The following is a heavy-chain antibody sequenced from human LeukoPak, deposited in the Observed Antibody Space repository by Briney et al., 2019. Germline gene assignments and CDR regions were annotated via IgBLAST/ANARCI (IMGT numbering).Heavy chain of an antibody. CDR2: ISWNGGRI. J-gene: IGHJ5*02. CDR3: ARGEQRRSYGSWFDP. Sequence: PGRSLRLSCAASGFTFDDYAMHWVRHAPGKGLECGSGISWNGGRIGYADAVKGRFTIYRDNAKNSLYLQMNSLRAEDMALYYCARGEQRRSYGSWFDPWGQGTLVTVS. D-gene: IGHD5-18*01. CDR1: GFTFDDYA. V-gene: IGHV3-9*03.